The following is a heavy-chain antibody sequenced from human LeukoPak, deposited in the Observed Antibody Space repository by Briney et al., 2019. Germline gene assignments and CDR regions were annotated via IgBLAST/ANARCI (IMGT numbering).Heavy chain of an antibody. CDR3: ARVLTIFGVVPV. V-gene: IGHV4-39*07. Sequence: SETLSLTCTVSGGSISSSSYYWGWIRQPPGKGLEWIGSIYYSGSTYYNPSLKSRVTISVDTSKNQFSLKLSSVTAADTAVYYCARVLTIFGVVPVWGLGTLVTVSS. D-gene: IGHD3-3*01. CDR1: GGSISSSSYY. CDR2: IYYSGST. J-gene: IGHJ4*02.